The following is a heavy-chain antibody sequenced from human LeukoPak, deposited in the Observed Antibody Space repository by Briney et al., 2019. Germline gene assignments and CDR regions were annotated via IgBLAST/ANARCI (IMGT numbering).Heavy chain of an antibody. J-gene: IGHJ3*02. CDR2: IYDSGST. D-gene: IGHD1-1*01. Sequence: SETLSLTCTVSGGSISSYYWSWIRQPPRKGLEWIGYIYDSGSTNYNPSLKSRVTISVDTSKNQFSLSLSSVTAADTAVYYCAGGLDSEAFDIWGQGAMVTVSS. CDR1: GGSISSYY. CDR3: AGGLDSEAFDI. V-gene: IGHV4-59*01.